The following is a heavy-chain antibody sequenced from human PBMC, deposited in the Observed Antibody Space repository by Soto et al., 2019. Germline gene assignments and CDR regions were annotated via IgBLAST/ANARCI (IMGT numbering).Heavy chain of an antibody. CDR3: ASSLEKGDGMDV. CDR2: ISSSSSYT. J-gene: IGHJ6*02. V-gene: IGHV3-11*06. D-gene: IGHD1-1*01. CDR1: GFTFSDYY. Sequence: QVQLVESGGGLVKPGGSLRLSCAASGFTFSDYYMSWIRQAPGKGLEWVSYISSSSSYTNYADSVKGRFTISRDNAKNSLYLQMNSLRAEDTAVYYCASSLEKGDGMDVWGQGTTVTVSS.